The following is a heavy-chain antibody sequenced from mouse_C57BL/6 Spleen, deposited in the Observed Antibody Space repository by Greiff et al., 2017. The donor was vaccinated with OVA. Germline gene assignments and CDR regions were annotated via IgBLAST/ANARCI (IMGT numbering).Heavy chain of an antibody. J-gene: IGHJ4*01. D-gene: IGHD2-3*01. CDR2: TFYSGIT. V-gene: IGHV3-3*01. CDR1: GFSINSDCY. CDR3: ARGIYDGYSYAMDY. Sequence: EVMLVESGPSLVRPSPTLSLTCTVTGFSINSDCYWIWIRQFPGNKLEYIGYTFYSGITYYNPSLESRTYITRDTSKNQFSLKLSSVTTEDTATYYCARGIYDGYSYAMDYWGQGTSVTVSS.